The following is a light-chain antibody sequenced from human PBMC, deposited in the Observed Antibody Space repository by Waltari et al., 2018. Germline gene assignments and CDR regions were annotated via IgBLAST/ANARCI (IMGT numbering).Light chain of an antibody. Sequence: QSALTQPASVSGSPGQSITISCTGTSSDVGNYKRVSWYQQHPGKAPKLVSYAVSKRPSGVSDRFSGSKSGDMASLTISGLQPEDEAEYFCSSYAGSSKGVFGGGTKVTVL. J-gene: IGLJ2*01. CDR1: SSDVGNYKR. CDR3: SSYAGSSKGV. V-gene: IGLV2-23*02. CDR2: AVS.